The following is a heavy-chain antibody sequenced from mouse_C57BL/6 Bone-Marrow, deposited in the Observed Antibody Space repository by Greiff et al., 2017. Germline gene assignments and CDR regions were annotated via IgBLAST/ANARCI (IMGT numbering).Heavy chain of an antibody. CDR2: LYPCSGNT. D-gene: IGHD5-5*01. CDR1: GYTFTSYW. J-gene: IGHJ3*01. V-gene: IGHV1-55*01. CDR3: ATHYRHLAG. Sequence: QVQLQQPGAELVKPGASVTMSCKASGYTFTSYWLTWVKPSPGQGLEWIGDLYPCSGNTNYTEKFKSKATLTVDTSSSTAYVELSRVTSEDAAVYYCATHYRHLAGWGKGSMVTVSA.